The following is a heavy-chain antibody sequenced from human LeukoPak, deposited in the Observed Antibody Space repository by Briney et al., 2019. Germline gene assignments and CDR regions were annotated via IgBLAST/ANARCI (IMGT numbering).Heavy chain of an antibody. Sequence: GGSLRLSCAASGFTLSNFAMTWVRQVPGKGLEWVSSIGSGGGNIFYANSVKGRFTISRDNSKNTLYLQMNSLRAEDTALYSCVRGIAGFDCWGQGTLVTVSS. D-gene: IGHD6-13*01. CDR1: GFTLSNFA. V-gene: IGHV3-23*01. J-gene: IGHJ4*02. CDR3: VRGIAGFDC. CDR2: IGSGGGNI.